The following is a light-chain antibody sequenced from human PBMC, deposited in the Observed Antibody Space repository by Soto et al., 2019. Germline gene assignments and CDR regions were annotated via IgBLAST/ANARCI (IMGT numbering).Light chain of an antibody. V-gene: IGLV2-14*01. J-gene: IGLJ1*01. Sequence: QSVLAQPASVPGSPGQSITISCTGASSDVGGYDFVSWYQHHPGTPPKLIIYEVTHRPSGVSHRFSGSKSASTASLTISGLQVEDEADYFCGSYSSTTTREAFGTGTKVTVL. CDR3: GSYSSTTTREA. CDR2: EVT. CDR1: SSDVGGYDF.